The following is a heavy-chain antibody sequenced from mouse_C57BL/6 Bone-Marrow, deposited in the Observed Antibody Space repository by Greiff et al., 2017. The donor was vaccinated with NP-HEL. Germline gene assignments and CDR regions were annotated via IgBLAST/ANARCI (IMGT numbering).Heavy chain of an antibody. CDR3: ARSRGLTGSWFAY. V-gene: IGHV8-12*01. D-gene: IGHD4-1*01. Sequence: QVTLKVSGPGILQPSQTLSLTCSFSGFSLSTSGMGVSWIRQPSGKGLEWLAHIYWDDDKRYNPSLKSRLTISKDTSRNQVFLKITSVDTADTATYYCARSRGLTGSWFAYWGQGTLVTVSA. CDR2: IYWDDDK. CDR1: GFSLSTSGMG. J-gene: IGHJ3*01.